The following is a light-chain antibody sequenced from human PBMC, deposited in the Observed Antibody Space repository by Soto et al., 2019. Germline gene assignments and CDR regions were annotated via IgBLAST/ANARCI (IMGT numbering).Light chain of an antibody. CDR1: HLINTY. CDR3: QQSSSIPWT. CDR2: AAS. V-gene: IGKV1-39*01. J-gene: IGKJ1*01. Sequence: DIQLTQSPSSLSASIGDRVTITCRASHLINTYLNWYQQKPGKAPDLLISAASSLXSXXXXXXXXXXXXXXXXXXINSLQPEDFATYYCQQSSSIPWTFGQGTKVEIK.